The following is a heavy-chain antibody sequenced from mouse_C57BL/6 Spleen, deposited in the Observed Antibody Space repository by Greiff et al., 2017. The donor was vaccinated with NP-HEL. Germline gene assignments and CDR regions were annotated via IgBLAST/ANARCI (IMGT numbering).Heavy chain of an antibody. CDR3: ARSYGSSYGDMDY. V-gene: IGHV1-64*01. CDR1: GYTFTSYW. J-gene: IGHJ4*01. CDR2: IHPNSGST. Sequence: QVQLQQPGAELVKPGASVKLSCKASGYTFTSYWMHWVKQRPGQGLEWIGMIHPNSGSTNYNEKFKSKATLTVDKSSSTAYMQLSSLTSEDSAVYYCARSYGSSYGDMDYWGQGTSVTVSS. D-gene: IGHD1-1*01.